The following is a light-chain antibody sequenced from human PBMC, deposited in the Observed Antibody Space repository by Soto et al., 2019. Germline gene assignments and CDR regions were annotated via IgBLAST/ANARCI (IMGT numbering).Light chain of an antibody. CDR1: QSVSSSD. V-gene: IGKV3-20*01. CDR2: GAS. Sequence: EIVLTQSPGTLSLSPGERATLSCRASQSVSSSDLAWYQQKPGQAPRLLIYGASSRATGIPDRFSGSGSGTDFTLTISRLEPEYVAVYYCQQFGRSSWTFGQGTKVEIK. J-gene: IGKJ1*01. CDR3: QQFGRSSWT.